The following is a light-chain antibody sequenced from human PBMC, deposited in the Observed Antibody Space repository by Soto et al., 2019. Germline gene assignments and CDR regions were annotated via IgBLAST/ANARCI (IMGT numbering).Light chain of an antibody. CDR3: HQYDDWPPYT. CDR1: QSVGNN. Sequence: EIEMTQSPATLSLSPGERATVSCRASQSVGNNLAWYQQKSGQAPRLLIYGAYTRAAGVPARFSGTGSGTEFTLTISSLHSEDFAVYYCHQYDDWPPYTFGQGTKLEFK. CDR2: GAY. V-gene: IGKV3-15*01. J-gene: IGKJ2*01.